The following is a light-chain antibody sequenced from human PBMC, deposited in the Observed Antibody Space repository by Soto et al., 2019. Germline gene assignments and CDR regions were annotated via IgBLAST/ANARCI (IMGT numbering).Light chain of an antibody. J-gene: IGLJ2*01. CDR1: SGSNASNY. V-gene: IGLV6-57*04. CDR2: EDN. CDR3: QSYDSSNFVL. Sequence: NFMLTQPHSVSESPGKTVTISCTRSSGSNASNYVQWYQQRPGSAPTTVIYEDNQRPSGVPDRFSGSIDSSSNSASLTISGLKTEDDADYYCQSYDSSNFVLFGGGTKLTVL.